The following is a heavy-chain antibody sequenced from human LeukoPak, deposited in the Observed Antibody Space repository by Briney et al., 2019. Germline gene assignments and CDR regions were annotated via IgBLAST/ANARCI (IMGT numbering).Heavy chain of an antibody. CDR2: ISAYNGNT. CDR3: ARVYDSSGNWFDP. D-gene: IGHD3-22*01. J-gene: IGHJ5*02. Sequence: ASVKVSCKASGYTFTTYYMQWVRQAPGQGLEWMGWISAYNGNTNYAQKLQGRVTMTTDTSTSTAYMELRSLRSDDTAVYYCARVYDSSGNWFDPWGQGTLVTVSS. CDR1: GYTFTTYY. V-gene: IGHV1-18*04.